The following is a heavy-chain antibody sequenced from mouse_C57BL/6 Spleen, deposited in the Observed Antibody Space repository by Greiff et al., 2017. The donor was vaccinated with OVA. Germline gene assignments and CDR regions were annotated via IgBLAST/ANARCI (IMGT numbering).Heavy chain of an antibody. J-gene: IGHJ4*01. Sequence: EVQRVESGGGLVQPGGSMKLSCVASGFTFSNYWMNWVRQSPGKGLEWVAQIRLKSDNYATHYAVSVKGRDTISRDASKSSVYLKLNNLGAEDTGIYYCSGPRDYWGQGTSVTVSS. CDR2: IRLKSDNYAT. V-gene: IGHV6-3*01. CDR1: GFTFSNYW. CDR3: SGPRDY.